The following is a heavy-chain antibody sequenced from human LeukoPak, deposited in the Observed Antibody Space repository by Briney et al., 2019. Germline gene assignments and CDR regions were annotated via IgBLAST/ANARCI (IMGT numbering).Heavy chain of an antibody. CDR3: ARPLLYYYGSETYFWFDL. J-gene: IGHJ5*02. V-gene: IGHV3-7*01. D-gene: IGHD3-10*01. Sequence: GGSLRLSCAASGFTFTTYWMGWVRQAPGKGLEWVASIKQDGSEKYYVDSVKGRFTISRDSAENTVYLQMKSLKGEDTAFYYCARPLLYYYGSETYFWFDLWGQGTLVTVS. CDR2: IKQDGSEK. CDR1: GFTFTTYW.